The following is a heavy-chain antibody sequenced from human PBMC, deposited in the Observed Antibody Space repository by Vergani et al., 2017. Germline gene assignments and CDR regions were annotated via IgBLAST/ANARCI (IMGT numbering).Heavy chain of an antibody. J-gene: IGHJ4*02. V-gene: IGHV2-5*01. CDR2: IYWNDDK. D-gene: IGHD4-17*01. Sequence: QITLKESGPTLVKPTPTLTLTCTFSGFSLSTSGVGVGWIRQPPGKALGWLARIYWNDDKRYSPSLKSRLTCTKDTSNYRVVLTMTNMDPVDTATYYCAHSTGDYVQFDYWGQGTLVTVSS. CDR1: GFSLSTSGVG. CDR3: AHSTGDYVQFDY.